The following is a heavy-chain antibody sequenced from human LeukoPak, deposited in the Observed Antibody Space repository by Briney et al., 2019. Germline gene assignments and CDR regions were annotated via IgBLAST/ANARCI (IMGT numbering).Heavy chain of an antibody. CDR1: GYRFNSYW. CDR3: ASPQGGYNSSGPSWGY. J-gene: IGHJ4*02. CDR2: IDPGDSDT. D-gene: IGHD3-22*01. Sequence: GESLKISCKGSGYRFNSYWIGWVRQMPGKGLEWMGIIDPGDSDTRYSPSFQGQVTISVDKSISTAYLQWRSLKASDTAMYYCASPQGGYNSSGPSWGYWGQGTLVTVSS. V-gene: IGHV5-51*01.